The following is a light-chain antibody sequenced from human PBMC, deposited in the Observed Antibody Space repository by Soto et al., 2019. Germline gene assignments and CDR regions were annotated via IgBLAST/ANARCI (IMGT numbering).Light chain of an antibody. CDR1: HSVGRD. Sequence: IVMTQSPDTLSVSPGERAALSCRTSHSVGRDLAWYQQKPGQAPRLLIYGASTRATGIPARFSGSGSGTEFTLTISSLQSEDFAVYYCHHYSNWPPYTFGQGTKLEI. V-gene: IGKV3D-15*01. J-gene: IGKJ2*01. CDR2: GAS. CDR3: HHYSNWPPYT.